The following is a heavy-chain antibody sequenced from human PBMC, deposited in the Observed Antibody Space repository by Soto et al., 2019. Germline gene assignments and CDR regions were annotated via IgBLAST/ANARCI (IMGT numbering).Heavy chain of an antibody. J-gene: IGHJ5*02. CDR1: GGTFSSYA. D-gene: IGHD1-26*01. V-gene: IGHV1-69*13. CDR2: IIPIFGTA. Sequence: SVKVSCKASGGTFSSYAISWVRQAPGQGLEWMGGIIPIFGTANYAQKFQGRVTITADESTSTAYMELSSMRSEDTAVYYCARVVGGSRPPIYWFDPWGQRTLVTVST. CDR3: ARVVGGSRPPIYWFDP.